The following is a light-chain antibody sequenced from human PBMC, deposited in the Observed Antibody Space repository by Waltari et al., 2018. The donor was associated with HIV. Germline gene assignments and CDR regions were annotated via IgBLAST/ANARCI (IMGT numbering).Light chain of an antibody. Sequence: QSVLTQPPSVSGAPGQGVTISCTGSSSNIGAGYDVHWYRHLPGTAPKLLIHENNKRPSGVPDRFSGSRSGTSASLAISALQADDEADYYCQSYDSTLSGPRVFGTGTKVTVL. J-gene: IGLJ1*01. V-gene: IGLV1-40*01. CDR3: QSYDSTLSGPRV. CDR2: ENN. CDR1: SSNIGAGYD.